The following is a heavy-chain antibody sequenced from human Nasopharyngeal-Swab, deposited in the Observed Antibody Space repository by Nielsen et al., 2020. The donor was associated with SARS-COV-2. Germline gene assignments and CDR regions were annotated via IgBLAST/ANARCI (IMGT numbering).Heavy chain of an antibody. D-gene: IGHD3-10*01. V-gene: IGHV3-23*01. CDR3: ARDRMWFGELFYFDY. J-gene: IGHJ4*02. CDR1: GFTFNIYA. Sequence: GESLKISCIASGFTFNIYAMAWVRRTPGRGLQWVSGISASGGSTYYTDSVKGRFAVSRDNSRNTLYLQMHSLRVEDTALYYCARDRMWFGELFYFDYWGQGTLVTVSS. CDR2: ISASGGST.